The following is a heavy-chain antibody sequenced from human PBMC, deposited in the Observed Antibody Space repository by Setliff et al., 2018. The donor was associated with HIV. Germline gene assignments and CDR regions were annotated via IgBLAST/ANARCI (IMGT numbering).Heavy chain of an antibody. J-gene: IGHJ4*02. Sequence: TLSLTCTVSGDSIRGYYWSWIRQPPGKGLEWMGYVFYAGFAAYNPSLKSRLTISVDTSKSQFSLTLTSVTAADTAVYYCARQMPIPGIAITPVDYWGQGALVTVA. CDR3: ARQMPIPGIAITPVDY. V-gene: IGHV4-59*08. CDR1: GDSIRGYY. CDR2: VFYAGFA. D-gene: IGHD5-12*01.